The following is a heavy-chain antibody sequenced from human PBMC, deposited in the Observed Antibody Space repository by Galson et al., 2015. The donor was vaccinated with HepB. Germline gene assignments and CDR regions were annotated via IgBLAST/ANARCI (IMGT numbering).Heavy chain of an antibody. Sequence: SLRLSCAASGFNFRSYWMHWVRQTPGKGLMWVSRIDTDGSSTRYADSVKGRFSISRDKAKNTLYLHMNSLRAEDTAVYYCAREGSYSAYFDYWGQGTLVTVSS. CDR2: IDTDGSST. D-gene: IGHD2-15*01. V-gene: IGHV3-74*01. CDR1: GFNFRSYW. CDR3: AREGSYSAYFDY. J-gene: IGHJ4*02.